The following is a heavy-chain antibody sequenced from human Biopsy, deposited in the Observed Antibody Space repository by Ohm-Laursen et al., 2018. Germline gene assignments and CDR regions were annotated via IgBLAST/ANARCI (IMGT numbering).Heavy chain of an antibody. V-gene: IGHV4-34*01. Sequence: SETPSLTCAVYGESFNGYYWSWIRQTPGEGLEWIGEINHSGRTNYNPSLKSRVTISVDTSKNQFSLKVRSVTAADTAVYYCVRGVDYYDPYHYYALDVWGQGTTVTVSS. CDR1: GESFNGYY. CDR3: VRGVDYYDPYHYYALDV. CDR2: INHSGRT. J-gene: IGHJ6*02. D-gene: IGHD3-22*01.